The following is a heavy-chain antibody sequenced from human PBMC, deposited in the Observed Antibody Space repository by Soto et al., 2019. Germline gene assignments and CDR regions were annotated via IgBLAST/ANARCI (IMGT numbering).Heavy chain of an antibody. V-gene: IGHV5-51*01. CDR3: ARTDNHGRYDS. CDR1: GYSFSSYW. J-gene: IGHJ5*01. Sequence: GESLKISCKGSGYSFSSYWIALVRQMPWNGLEWMAIINPGDSDTRYSPSFQGQVTISADKSISTAYLQWSSLKASDTAMYYCARTDNHGRYDSWGQGTIVTGSS. D-gene: IGHD1-20*01. CDR2: INPGDSDT.